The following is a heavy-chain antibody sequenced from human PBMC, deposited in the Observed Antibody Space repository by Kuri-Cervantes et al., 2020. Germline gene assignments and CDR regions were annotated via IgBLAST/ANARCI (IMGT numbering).Heavy chain of an antibody. Sequence: ASVKVSCKASGYTFTGYDINWVRQATGQGLEWMGWMNPNSGNTGYAQKFQGRVTMTRNTSISTAYMELSSLRSEDTAVYYCARRSDRTLSYYDFWSGSGGYYYYMDVWGKGTTVTVSS. CDR1: GYTFTGYD. CDR3: ARRSDRTLSYYDFWSGSGGYYYYMDV. CDR2: MNPNSGNT. V-gene: IGHV1-8*01. J-gene: IGHJ6*03. D-gene: IGHD3-3*01.